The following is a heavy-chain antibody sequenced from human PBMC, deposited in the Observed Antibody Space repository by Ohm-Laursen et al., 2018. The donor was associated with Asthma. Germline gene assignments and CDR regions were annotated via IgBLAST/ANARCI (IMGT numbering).Heavy chain of an antibody. CDR3: ARVSSTGEGQIDY. CDR1: GFTFSSYA. V-gene: IGHV3-30-3*01. Sequence: SLRLSCTASGFTFSSYAMHWVHQAPGKGLEWVAVISYDGSNKYYADSVKGRFTISRDNSKNTLYLQMNSLRAEDTAVYYCARVSSTGEGQIDYWGQGTLVTVSS. CDR2: ISYDGSNK. J-gene: IGHJ4*02. D-gene: IGHD7-27*01.